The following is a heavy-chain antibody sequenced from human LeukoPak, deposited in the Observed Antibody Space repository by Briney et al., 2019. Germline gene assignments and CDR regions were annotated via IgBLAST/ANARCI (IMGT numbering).Heavy chain of an antibody. CDR3: ARGKDILTGSDAFDI. Sequence: PGGSLRLSCAASGFTFSSYAMHWVRQAPGKGRDWVAVISYDGSNKYYADSVKGRFTISRDNSKNTLYLQMNSLRAEDTAVYYCARGKDILTGSDAFDIWGQGTMVTVSS. J-gene: IGHJ3*02. V-gene: IGHV3-30-3*01. CDR1: GFTFSSYA. D-gene: IGHD3-9*01. CDR2: ISYDGSNK.